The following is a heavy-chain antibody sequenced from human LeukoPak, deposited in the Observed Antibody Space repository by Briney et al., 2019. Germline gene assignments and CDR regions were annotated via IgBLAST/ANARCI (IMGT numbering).Heavy chain of an antibody. V-gene: IGHV3-30*02. CDR3: AKEIWPTVTIPGWTYFDY. Sequence: GGSLRLSCAASEFTFSSYGMHWVCQAPGKGLEWVAFIRYDGGNKYYADSVKGRFTISRDNSKNTLYLQMNSLRAEDAAVYYCAKEIWPTVTIPGWTYFDYWGQGTLVTVSS. J-gene: IGHJ4*02. CDR2: IRYDGGNK. D-gene: IGHD4-17*01. CDR1: EFTFSSYG.